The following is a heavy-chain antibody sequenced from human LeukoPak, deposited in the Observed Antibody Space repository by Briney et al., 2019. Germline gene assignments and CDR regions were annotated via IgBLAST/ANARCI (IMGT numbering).Heavy chain of an antibody. CDR1: GFTFSSYA. CDR2: ISGSGGST. CDR3: ARVRYSYGAPFDY. V-gene: IGHV3-23*01. Sequence: GGSLRLSCAASGFTFSSYAMSWVRQAPGKGLEWVSAISGSGGSTYYADSVKGRFTISRDNAKNSLYLQMNSLRAEDTAVYYCARVRYSYGAPFDYWGQGTLVTVSP. J-gene: IGHJ4*02. D-gene: IGHD5-18*01.